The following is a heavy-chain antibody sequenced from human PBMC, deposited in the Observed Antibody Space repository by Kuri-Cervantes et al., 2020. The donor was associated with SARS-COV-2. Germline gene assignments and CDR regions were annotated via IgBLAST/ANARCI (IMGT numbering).Heavy chain of an antibody. CDR2: IRSKAYGGTT. CDR1: GFTFGDYA. J-gene: IGHJ4*02. CDR3: TRDDFWSGYYSY. V-gene: IGHV3-49*04. Sequence: SLKISCTAAGFTFGDYAMSWVRQAPGKGLEWVGFIRSKAYGGTTEYAASVKGRFTISRDDSKSIAYLQMNSLKTEDTAVYYCTRDDFWSGYYSYWGQGTLVTVSS. D-gene: IGHD3-3*01.